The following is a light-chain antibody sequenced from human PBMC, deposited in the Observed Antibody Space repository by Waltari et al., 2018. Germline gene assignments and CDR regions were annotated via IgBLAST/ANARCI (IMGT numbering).Light chain of an antibody. Sequence: EIVLTQSPGTLSLSPGERATLSCRASQSVSRALAWYQQNPGQAPRLLIYGASNRATGIPDGFSCSGCGTDFGLIISRVEPADFAVYYCQHYVSLPVTFGQRTMAEIK. V-gene: IGKV3-20*01. J-gene: IGKJ1*01. CDR2: GAS. CDR1: QSVSRA. CDR3: QHYVSLPVT.